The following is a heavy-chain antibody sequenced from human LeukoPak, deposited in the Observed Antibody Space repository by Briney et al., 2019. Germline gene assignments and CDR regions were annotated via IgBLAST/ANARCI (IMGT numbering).Heavy chain of an antibody. CDR2: IRYDGTNK. CDR1: GFTFSRYG. D-gene: IGHD1/OR15-1a*01. V-gene: IGHV3-30*02. J-gene: IGHJ4*02. Sequence: SGGSLRLSCAASGFTFSRYGMHWVRQAPGKGLQWVAFIRYDGTNKYYADSVKGRFTMSRDNSKNTLYLQMNSLRAEDTAVYYCAKSTGEQLYFRDFDYWGQGTLVTVAS. CDR3: AKSTGEQLYFRDFDY.